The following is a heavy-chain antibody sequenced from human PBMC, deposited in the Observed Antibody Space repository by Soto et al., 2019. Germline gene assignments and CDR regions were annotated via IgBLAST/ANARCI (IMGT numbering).Heavy chain of an antibody. CDR2: IWYDGSNK. J-gene: IGHJ4*02. CDR1: GSIFSGYG. CDR3: ASDGIGGTAFGGFCDY. D-gene: IGHD3-10*01. Sequence: QEQLVESGGGVVQPGRSLRLSCAASGSIFSGYGMHWVRQAPGKGLEWVAVIWYDGSNKYYADSVKGRFTISRDNSKNMLYLQMDSLRAEDTAVYYCASDGIGGTAFGGFCDYWGQGTLVTVSS. V-gene: IGHV3-33*01.